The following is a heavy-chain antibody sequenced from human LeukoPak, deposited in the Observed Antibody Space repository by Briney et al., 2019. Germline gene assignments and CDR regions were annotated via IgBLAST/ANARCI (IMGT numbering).Heavy chain of an antibody. V-gene: IGHV4-39*07. J-gene: IGHJ4*02. CDR1: GGSISSDTYY. CDR2: IYYSGST. CDR3: GSSHSSSWYDF. Sequence: PSETLSLTCTVSGGSISSDTYYWGWIRQPPGKGLEWIGSIYYSGSTYYNPSLQSQVTISADTSKNQFSLYFHSVTAADTAVYFCGSSHSSSWYDFWGQGTLVTVSS. D-gene: IGHD6-13*01.